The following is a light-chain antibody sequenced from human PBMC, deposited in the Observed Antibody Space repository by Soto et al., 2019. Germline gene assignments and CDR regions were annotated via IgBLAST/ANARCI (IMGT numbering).Light chain of an antibody. V-gene: IGLV1-47*01. CDR1: RSNIGANY. CDR3: VAWDGNLRGVV. CDR2: RND. J-gene: IGLJ7*01. Sequence: QSVLTQPPTASGTPGQTVTISCSGSRSNIGANYVYWYKQVPGTAPQLLIYRNDQRPSGVPDRFSGFKSGTSASLAISGLRSEDEADYYCVAWDGNLRGVVFGGGTQLTVL.